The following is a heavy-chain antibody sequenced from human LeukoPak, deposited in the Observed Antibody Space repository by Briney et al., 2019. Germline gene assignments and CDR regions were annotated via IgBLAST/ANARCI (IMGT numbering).Heavy chain of an antibody. CDR2: IYSGGST. CDR3: ARGAARWLQSDGPNDY. V-gene: IGHV3-66*01. D-gene: IGHD5-24*01. Sequence: GSLRLSCAASGFTVSSNYMSWVRQAPGKGLEWVSVIYSGGSTYYADSVKGRFTISRDNSKNTLYLQMNSLRAEDTAVYYCARGAARWLQSDGPNDYWGQGTLVTVSS. J-gene: IGHJ4*02. CDR1: GFTVSSNY.